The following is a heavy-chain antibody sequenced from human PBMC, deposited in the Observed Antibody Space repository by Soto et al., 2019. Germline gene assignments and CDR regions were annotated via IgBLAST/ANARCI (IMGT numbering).Heavy chain of an antibody. CDR2: ISGSGTGT. CDR1: GFTFSSHT. D-gene: IGHD6-13*01. CDR3: AKEGRFGSSWPAGDS. J-gene: IGHJ5*01. V-gene: IGHV3-23*01. Sequence: GGALRLSCAASGFTFSSHTMNWVRQAPGKGLEWVSGISGSGTGTYYAASVKGRFTISRDNSEEAVYLQMSSLAAEDTAVYYCAKEGRFGSSWPAGDSWGQGTLVTVSS.